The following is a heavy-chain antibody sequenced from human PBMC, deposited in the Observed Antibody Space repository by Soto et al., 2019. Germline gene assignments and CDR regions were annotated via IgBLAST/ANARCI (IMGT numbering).Heavy chain of an antibody. CDR2: IYYSGST. Sequence: SETLCLRCSVSGGSISSGEDYWCWIHKPPGKGLEWIGYIYYSGSTNYNPSLKSRVTISVDTSKNQLSLKLSSVTAADTAVYYCARAGGNSLASIDYWGQGTLVTVSS. J-gene: IGHJ4*02. V-gene: IGHV4-61*08. CDR1: GGSISSGEDY. CDR3: ARAGGNSLASIDY. D-gene: IGHD2-21*02.